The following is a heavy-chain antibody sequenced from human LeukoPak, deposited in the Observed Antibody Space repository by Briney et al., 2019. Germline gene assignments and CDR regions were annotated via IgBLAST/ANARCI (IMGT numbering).Heavy chain of an antibody. Sequence: PGGSLRLSCAASGFTVSSNYMSWVRQAPGKGLEWVSVIYSGGSTYYADSVKGRFTISRDNSKNKLYLQMKSMRAEDTAVYYCARDKYSSSSPYFDYWDQGTLVTVSS. CDR3: ARDKYSSSSPYFDY. CDR2: IYSGGST. CDR1: GFTVSSNY. J-gene: IGHJ4*02. D-gene: IGHD6-6*01. V-gene: IGHV3-53*01.